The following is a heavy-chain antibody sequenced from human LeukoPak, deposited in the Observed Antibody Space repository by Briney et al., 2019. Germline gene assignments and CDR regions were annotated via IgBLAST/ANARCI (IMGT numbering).Heavy chain of an antibody. CDR1: GITFSSYG. CDR3: AKAGALVRSYMDV. D-gene: IGHD1-26*01. V-gene: IGHV3-23*01. CDR2: ISGSGGST. Sequence: GGSLRLYCAASGITFSSYGRSGIRQAPGKGLEWVSVISGSGGSTYYADSVRGRFTLSRDNSKRMLYLQMISLRAEDTAVYYCAKAGALVRSYMDVWGKGTTVTVSS. J-gene: IGHJ6*03.